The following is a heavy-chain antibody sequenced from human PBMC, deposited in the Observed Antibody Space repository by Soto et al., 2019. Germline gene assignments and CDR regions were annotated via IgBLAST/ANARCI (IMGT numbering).Heavy chain of an antibody. CDR1: GGFLSSSTYY. J-gene: IGHJ3*02. CDR3: ARSRGPRNRNAFNS. CDR2: IHYSESS. D-gene: IGHD3-10*01. Sequence: PSETLPLTCPVSGGFLSSSTYYGGWIREAPGKGLEWIGRIHYSESSYYSPSLNSRVTISLDTSQNQISLTLISVTATYTAVYYCARSRGPRNRNAFNSWGQGTMVTV. V-gene: IGHV4-39*01.